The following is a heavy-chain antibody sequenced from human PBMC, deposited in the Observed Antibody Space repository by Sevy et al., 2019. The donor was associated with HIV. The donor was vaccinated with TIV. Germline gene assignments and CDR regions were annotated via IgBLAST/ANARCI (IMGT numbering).Heavy chain of an antibody. D-gene: IGHD5-12*01. CDR2: IWYDGSNK. J-gene: IGHJ4*02. V-gene: IGHV3-33*06. CDR1: GFTFSSYG. Sequence: GGSLRLSCAASGFTFSSYGMHWVRQAPGKGLEWVAVIWYDGSNKYYADSVKGRFTISRNTSKNTLYLQMNSLRAEDTAVYYCAKEQGSGPRFAFDYWGQGTLVTVSS. CDR3: AKEQGSGPRFAFDY.